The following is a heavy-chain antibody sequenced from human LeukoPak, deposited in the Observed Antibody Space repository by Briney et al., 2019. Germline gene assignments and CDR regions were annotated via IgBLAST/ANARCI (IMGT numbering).Heavy chain of an antibody. CDR2: MNDDGSGI. D-gene: IGHD1-26*01. CDR3: ARGSGTYYPTFDY. CDR1: GLNIRNYW. J-gene: IGHJ4*02. Sequence: GGSLRLSCALSGLNIRNYWMHWVRQAPGKGLVWVSRMNDDGSGISYADSVKGRFTISRDHAKNTLYLQMNSLRAEDTAVYYCARGSGTYYPTFDYWGQGTLVTVSS. V-gene: IGHV3-74*01.